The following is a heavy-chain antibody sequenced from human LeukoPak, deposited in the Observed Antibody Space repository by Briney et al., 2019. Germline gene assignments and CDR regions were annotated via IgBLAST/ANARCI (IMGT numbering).Heavy chain of an antibody. CDR1: GFTFGDYY. CDR2: IVSSGRTK. V-gene: IGHV3-11*01. J-gene: IGHJ4*02. Sequence: GGSLRLSCAASGFTFGDYYMRWIRQAPGKGLELISYIVSSGRTKYYADSVKGRFTISRDSAKNSLYLQMNSLRAEDTAIYYCARERWGSINSWGQGTPVTVSA. D-gene: IGHD5-24*01. CDR3: ARERWGSINS.